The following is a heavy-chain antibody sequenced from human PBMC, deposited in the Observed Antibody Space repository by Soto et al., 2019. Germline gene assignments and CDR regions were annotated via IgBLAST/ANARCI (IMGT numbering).Heavy chain of an antibody. CDR3: ARGDCSSTSCHPHYYYYYGMDV. V-gene: IGHV4-31*03. CDR1: GDSISSGGYY. D-gene: IGHD2-2*01. J-gene: IGHJ6*02. CDR2: IYYSGST. Sequence: SETLSLTCTVSGDSISSGGYYWSWIRQHPGKGLEWIGYIYYSGSTYYNPPLKSRVTISVDTSKNQFSLKLSSVTAADTAVYYCARGDCSSTSCHPHYYYYYGMDVWGQGTTVTVSS.